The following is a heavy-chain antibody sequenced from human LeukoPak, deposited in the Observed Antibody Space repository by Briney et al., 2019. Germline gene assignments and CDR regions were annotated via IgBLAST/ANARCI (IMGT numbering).Heavy chain of an antibody. D-gene: IGHD3-22*01. CDR1: GFTFSNYW. J-gene: IGHJ1*01. CDR2: IKQDGIEK. CDR3: ARGSSGYYCDHFQT. V-gene: IGHV3-7*01. Sequence: GGSLRLSCAASGFTFSNYWMTWIRQAPGKGLEWVANIKQDGIEKYYVDSVEGRFTVSRVNTKNSLFLQMDSLRAEDAAVYYCARGSSGYYCDHFQTWSQGSLVTVSS.